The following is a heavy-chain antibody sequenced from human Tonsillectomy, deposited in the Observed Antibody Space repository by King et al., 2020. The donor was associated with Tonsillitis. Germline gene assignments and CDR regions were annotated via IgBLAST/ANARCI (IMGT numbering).Heavy chain of an antibody. D-gene: IGHD4-17*01. CDR3: ARAEAYRYGDQRDFYYYMDV. CDR1: GGTFRSYA. CDR2: IIPIFGTT. Sequence: QLVQSGAEMKKPGSSVKVSCKASGGTFRSYAISWVRQAPGQGLEWMGGIIPIFGTTNYARKFQGRVTITADESTSTAFMELSSLRSEDTAVYYCARAEAYRYGDQRDFYYYMDVWGKGTTVTVSS. V-gene: IGHV1-69*01. J-gene: IGHJ6*03.